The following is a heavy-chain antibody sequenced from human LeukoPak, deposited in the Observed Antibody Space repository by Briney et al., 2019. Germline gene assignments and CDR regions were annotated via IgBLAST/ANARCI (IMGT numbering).Heavy chain of an antibody. Sequence: SETLSLTCTVSGGSISSYYWSWIRQPAGKGLEWIGRIYATGSTNYNPSLKSRVTMSVDTSRNQFSLNLNSVTAADTAVYYCARVGYSSGWYPLDYWGQGTLVTVSS. CDR3: ARVGYSSGWYPLDY. J-gene: IGHJ4*02. D-gene: IGHD6-19*01. V-gene: IGHV4-4*07. CDR2: IYATGST. CDR1: GGSISSYY.